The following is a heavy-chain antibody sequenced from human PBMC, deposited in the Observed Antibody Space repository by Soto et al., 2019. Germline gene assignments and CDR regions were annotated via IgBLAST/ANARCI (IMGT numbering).Heavy chain of an antibody. CDR2: ISWDGSST. Sequence: GGSLRLSCAASGFTFDDYTMHWVRQAPGKGLEWVSLISWDGSSTYYADSVKGRFTISRDNSKNSLYLQMNSLRTEDTALYYCARDIGPLEQWLPDYWGQGTLVTVSS. D-gene: IGHD6-19*01. CDR3: ARDIGPLEQWLPDY. V-gene: IGHV3-43*01. J-gene: IGHJ4*02. CDR1: GFTFDDYT.